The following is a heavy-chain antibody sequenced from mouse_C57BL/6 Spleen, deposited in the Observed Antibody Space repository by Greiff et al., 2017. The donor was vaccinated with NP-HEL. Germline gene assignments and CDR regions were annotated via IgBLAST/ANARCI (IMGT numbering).Heavy chain of an antibody. Sequence: VKLVESGAELVKPGASVKISCKASGYAFSSYWMNWVKQRPGKGLEWIGQIYPGDGDTNYNGKFKGKATLTADKSSSTAYMQLSSLTSEDSAVYFCAREILYYAMDYWGQGTSVTVSS. CDR1: GYAFSSYW. CDR2: IYPGDGDT. CDR3: AREILYYAMDY. V-gene: IGHV1-80*01. J-gene: IGHJ4*01.